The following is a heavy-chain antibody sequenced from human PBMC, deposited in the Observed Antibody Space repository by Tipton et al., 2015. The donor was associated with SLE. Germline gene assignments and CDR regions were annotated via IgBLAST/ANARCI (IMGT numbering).Heavy chain of an antibody. V-gene: IGHV4-34*01. J-gene: IGHJ2*01. CDR3: ASARYFDL. CDR2: INHSGST. CDR1: GGSFSGYY. Sequence: LRLSCAVYGGSFSGYYWSWIRQPPGKGLEWIGEINHSGSTNFNPSLKSRVTISVDTSKNQFSLKLSSVTAADTAVYYCASARYFDLWGRGTLVTVSS.